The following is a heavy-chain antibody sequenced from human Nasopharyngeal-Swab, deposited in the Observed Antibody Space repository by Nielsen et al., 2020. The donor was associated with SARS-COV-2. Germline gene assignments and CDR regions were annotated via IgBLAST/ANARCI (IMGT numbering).Heavy chain of an antibody. Sequence: GGPLRLSCAASGFTFDDYAMHWVRQAPGKGLEWVSLISGDGGSTYYADSVKGRFTISRDNSKNSLYLQMNSLRTEDTALYYCAKDIFRATNSRAPVTTIAYYMDVWGKGTTVTVSS. D-gene: IGHD1-26*01. CDR2: ISGDGGST. CDR1: GFTFDDYA. J-gene: IGHJ6*03. V-gene: IGHV3-43*02. CDR3: AKDIFRATNSRAPVTTIAYYMDV.